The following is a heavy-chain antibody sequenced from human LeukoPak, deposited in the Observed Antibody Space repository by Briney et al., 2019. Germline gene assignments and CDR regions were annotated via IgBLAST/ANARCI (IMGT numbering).Heavy chain of an antibody. CDR3: ARGVSVGSSWGGYFDY. CDR1: GGSISSGSYY. V-gene: IGHV4-61*02. CDR2: IYTSGST. Sequence: SETLSLTCTVSGGSISSGSYYWSWIRQPAGKGLEWIGRIYTSGSTNYNPSLKSRVTISVDRSKNQFSLKLSSVTAADTAVYYCARGVSVGSSWGGYFDYWGQGTLVTVSS. D-gene: IGHD6-13*01. J-gene: IGHJ4*02.